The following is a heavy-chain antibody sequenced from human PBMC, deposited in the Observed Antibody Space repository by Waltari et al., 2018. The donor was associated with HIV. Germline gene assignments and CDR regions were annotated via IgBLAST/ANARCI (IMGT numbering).Heavy chain of an antibody. V-gene: IGHV4-4*07. CDR1: GGSISSYY. D-gene: IGHD2-2*01. Sequence: QVQLQESGPGLVKASETLSLTCPVSGGSISSYYWSWIRQPAGTGLEWIGRIYTSGSTNYNSSLKSRVTMSIDTSKNQFFLKLSSVTAADTAVYYCAREYCSSTSCSPNGRLGAFDIWGQGTMVTVSS. J-gene: IGHJ3*02. CDR2: IYTSGST. CDR3: AREYCSSTSCSPNGRLGAFDI.